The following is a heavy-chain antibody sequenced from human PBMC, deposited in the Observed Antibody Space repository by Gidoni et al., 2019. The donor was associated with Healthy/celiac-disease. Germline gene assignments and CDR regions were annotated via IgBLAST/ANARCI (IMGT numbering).Heavy chain of an antibody. V-gene: IGHV1-2*04. J-gene: IGHJ3*02. CDR2: INPNSGGT. D-gene: IGHD1-26*01. Sequence: QVQLVQSGAEVKKPGASVKVSCKASGYPFTGYYMHWVRQAPGQGLEWMGWINPNSGGTNYAQKFQGWVTMTRDTSISTAYMELSRLRSDDTAVYYCARDQSGSYYNAFDIWGQGTMVTVSS. CDR3: ARDQSGSYYNAFDI. CDR1: GYPFTGYY.